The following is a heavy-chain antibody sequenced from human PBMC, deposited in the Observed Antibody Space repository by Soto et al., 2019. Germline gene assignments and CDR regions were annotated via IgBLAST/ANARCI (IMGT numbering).Heavy chain of an antibody. D-gene: IGHD1-26*01. J-gene: IGHJ1*01. CDR2: IKRKTEGGTT. CDR1: GFTFSNSW. V-gene: IGHV3-15*07. CDR3: ATHNYGGSQF. Sequence: EVQLVESGGGLVKPGESLRRSCAASGFTFSNSWMNWLREAPGKGLEWVGRIKRKTEGGTTDYAAPVKGRFTISRDDSKNTLYLQMSSLKTEDTAVYYCATHNYGGSQFWGQGTLVTVSS.